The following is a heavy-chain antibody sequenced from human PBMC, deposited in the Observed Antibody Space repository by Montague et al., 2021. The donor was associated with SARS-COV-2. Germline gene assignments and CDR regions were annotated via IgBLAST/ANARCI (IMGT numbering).Heavy chain of an antibody. Sequence: SETLSLTCTVSGDSIRSYHWTWTRQPPGKGLEWIGRISDSGRTIYHPSLKSRVTISVDTSKNQFFLNLRSMVAADTDIYYCTRDRGIAAADNYYYGMDVWGPGTTVTVSS. J-gene: IGHJ6*02. CDR2: ISDSGRT. CDR3: TRDRGIAAADNYYYGMDV. V-gene: IGHV4-59*13. D-gene: IGHD6-13*01. CDR1: GDSIRSYH.